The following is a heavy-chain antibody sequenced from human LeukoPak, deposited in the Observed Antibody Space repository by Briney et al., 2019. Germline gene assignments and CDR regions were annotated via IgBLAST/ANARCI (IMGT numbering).Heavy chain of an antibody. Sequence: PGGSLRLSCATSGFIFSTYALSWVRQAPGKGLKWASSISGSGGSTYHADSVKGRFTISRDSSKNTLYLQMNSLRAEDTAIYYCARVIRAAPGKGYFDYWGQGTLVTVSS. CDR1: GFIFSTYA. V-gene: IGHV3-23*01. J-gene: IGHJ4*02. CDR3: ARVIRAAPGKGYFDY. CDR2: ISGSGGST. D-gene: IGHD6-13*01.